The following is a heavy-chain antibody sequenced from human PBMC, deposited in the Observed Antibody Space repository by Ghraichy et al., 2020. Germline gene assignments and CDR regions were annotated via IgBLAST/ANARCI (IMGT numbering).Heavy chain of an antibody. Sequence: TLSLTCAVYGGSFSGYYWSWIRQPPGKGLEWIGEINHSGSTNYNPSLKSRVTISVDTSKNQFSLKLSSVTAADTAVYHCARGRNYDSSGYYYDDYWGQGTLVTVSS. CDR1: GGSFSGYY. D-gene: IGHD3-22*01. J-gene: IGHJ4*02. V-gene: IGHV4-34*01. CDR2: INHSGST. CDR3: ARGRNYDSSGYYYDDY.